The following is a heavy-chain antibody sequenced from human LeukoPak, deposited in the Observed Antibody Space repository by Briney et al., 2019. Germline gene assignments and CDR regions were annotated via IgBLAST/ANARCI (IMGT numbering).Heavy chain of an antibody. D-gene: IGHD6-19*01. J-gene: IGHJ4*02. CDR1: GGSISSGGYY. CDR2: IYHSGST. V-gene: IGHV4-30-2*01. Sequence: PSETLSLTCTVSGGSISSGGYYWSWIRQPPGKGLEWIGYIYHSGSTYYNPSLKSRVSISVDRSKNQFSLKLSSVTAAGTAVYYCARDGVAGGLYFDYWGQGTLVTVSS. CDR3: ARDGVAGGLYFDY.